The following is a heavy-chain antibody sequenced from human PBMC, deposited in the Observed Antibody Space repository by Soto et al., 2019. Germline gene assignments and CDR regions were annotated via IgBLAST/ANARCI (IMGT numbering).Heavy chain of an antibody. CDR3: ARVLWVYCGVDSNPMDA. CDR2: LYNTGST. V-gene: IGHV4-59*01. CDR1: GASISRYY. Sequence: SETLSLTCTVSGASISRYYWSWIRQSPGKGLEWIGYLYNTGSTIYNPSLKSRVTISVDTSKNQFSLKMNSVTAADTAVYYCARVLWVYCGVDSNPMDAWGQGTAVPIS. J-gene: IGHJ6*02. D-gene: IGHD2-21*02.